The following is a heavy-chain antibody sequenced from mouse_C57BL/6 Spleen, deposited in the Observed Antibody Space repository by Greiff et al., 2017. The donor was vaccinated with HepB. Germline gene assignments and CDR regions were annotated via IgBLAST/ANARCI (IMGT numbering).Heavy chain of an antibody. V-gene: IGHV1-7*01. D-gene: IGHD2-10*02. J-gene: IGHJ4*01. CDR2: INPSSGYT. Sequence: VQLQQSGAELAKPGASVKLSCKASGYTFTSYWMHWVNQRPGQGLEWIGYINPSSGYTKYNQKFKDKATLTADKSSSTAYMQLSSLTYEDSAVYYCSRWRYGNYEGAMDYWGQGTSVTVSS. CDR3: SRWRYGNYEGAMDY. CDR1: GYTFTSYW.